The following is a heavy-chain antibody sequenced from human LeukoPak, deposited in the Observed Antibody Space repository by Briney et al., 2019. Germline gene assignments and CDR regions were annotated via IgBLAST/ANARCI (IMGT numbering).Heavy chain of an antibody. D-gene: IGHD2-15*01. CDR2: ISGSGGST. CDR1: GFTFSSYA. CDR3: AKVPDCSGGSCYFMPGGWFDP. J-gene: IGHJ5*02. V-gene: IGHV3-23*01. Sequence: GGSLRLSCAASGFTFSSYAMSWVRQAPGKGLEWVSAISGSGGSTYYADSVKGRFTISRDNSKNTLYLRMNSLRAEDTAVYYCAKVPDCSGGSCYFMPGGWFDPWGQGTLVTVSS.